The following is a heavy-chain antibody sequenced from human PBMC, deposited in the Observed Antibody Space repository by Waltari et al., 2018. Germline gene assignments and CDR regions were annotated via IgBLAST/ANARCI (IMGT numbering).Heavy chain of an antibody. CDR2: ISASGDTT. Sequence: EVRLLESGGGLVQPGGSLRPPGAASGFTFPNCSMTGVRQAPGKGLEWVSGISASGDTTYYADSVKGRFTISRDNSKNTVYLQMNSLRVEDTAVYYCAKGSAITSFEADSWGQGTLVTVSS. CDR1: GFTFPNCS. J-gene: IGHJ4*02. D-gene: IGHD3-9*01. CDR3: AKGSAITSFEADS. V-gene: IGHV3-23*01.